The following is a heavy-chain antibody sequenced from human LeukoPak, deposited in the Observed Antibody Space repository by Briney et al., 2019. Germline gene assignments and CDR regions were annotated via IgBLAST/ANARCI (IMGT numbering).Heavy chain of an antibody. CDR3: ARDQKVLSGTYYHYMDV. D-gene: IGHD1-7*01. CDR2: IGSSGSPK. V-gene: IGHV3-11*01. Sequence: GGSLRLSCAASGFTFNDYYMSWIRQAPGKGLEWVSYIGSSGSPKYYADSVKGRVTISRDNGKNSLYLQMNSLRAEDTAVYYCARDQKVLSGTYYHYMDVWGKGTTVIAS. J-gene: IGHJ6*03. CDR1: GFTFNDYY.